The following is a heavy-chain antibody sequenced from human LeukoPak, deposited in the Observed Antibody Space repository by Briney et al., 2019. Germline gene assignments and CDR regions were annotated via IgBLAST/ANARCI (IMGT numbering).Heavy chain of an antibody. CDR1: GYSISTGYY. Sequence: PSETLSLTCTVSGYSISTGYYWDWIRQPPGKGLEWIGTFYHGGSTYYNPSLKSRVTIPVDTSKNQFSLNLTSVTAADTAVYYCARGVWFGEHVTWGQGTLVTVSS. CDR3: ARGVWFGEHVT. CDR2: FYHGGST. J-gene: IGHJ4*02. V-gene: IGHV4-38-2*02. D-gene: IGHD3-10*01.